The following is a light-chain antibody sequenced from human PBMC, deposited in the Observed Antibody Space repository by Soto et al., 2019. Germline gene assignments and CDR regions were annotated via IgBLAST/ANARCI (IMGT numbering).Light chain of an antibody. Sequence: EIVMTQTPLSLSVTPGQPASISFDCSRSLVYSDGETYVYWYVQKAGQPPQLLTYAVSKRFSGVPERFGGSGSGTDFTLTISRVEAEDAGIYYCMQTVKFPWTFGQGTKVDI. CDR3: MQTVKFPWT. V-gene: IGKV2D-29*01. CDR1: RSLVYSDGETY. J-gene: IGKJ1*01. CDR2: AVS.